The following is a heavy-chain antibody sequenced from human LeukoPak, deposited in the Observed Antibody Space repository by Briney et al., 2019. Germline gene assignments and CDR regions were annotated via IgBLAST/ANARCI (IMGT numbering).Heavy chain of an antibody. Sequence: GGSLRLSCAASVFTFSSYWMSWVRQAPGKGLEWVANIKQDGSEKYYVDSVKGRFTISRDNAKNSLYLQMNSLRAEDTAVYYCARDAIAVAGTEWGYWGQGTLVTVSS. CDR1: VFTFSSYW. V-gene: IGHV3-7*01. CDR2: IKQDGSEK. CDR3: ARDAIAVAGTEWGY. D-gene: IGHD6-19*01. J-gene: IGHJ4*02.